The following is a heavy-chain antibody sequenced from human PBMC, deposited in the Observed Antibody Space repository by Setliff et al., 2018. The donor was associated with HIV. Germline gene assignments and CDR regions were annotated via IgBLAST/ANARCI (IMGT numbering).Heavy chain of an antibody. D-gene: IGHD4-17*01. Sequence: GGSLRLSCAASGSTVSDNYMSWVRQAPGKGLEWVSVIYRDGATYYADSVKGRFTISRDTAKNTVYLQMNSLTSEDTAFYYCARGRINYGDYYYWGQGTLVTVSS. CDR3: ARGRINYGDYYY. CDR2: IYRDGAT. J-gene: IGHJ4*02. V-gene: IGHV3-53*01. CDR1: GSTVSDNY.